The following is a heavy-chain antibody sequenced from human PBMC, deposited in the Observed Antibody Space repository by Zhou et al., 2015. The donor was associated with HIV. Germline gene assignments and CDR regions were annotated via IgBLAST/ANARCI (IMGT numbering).Heavy chain of an antibody. CDR2: ISAYNGNT. V-gene: IGHV1-18*01. J-gene: IGHJ6*02. D-gene: IGHD2-2*01. CDR1: GYTFTSYG. CDR3: ARMPLVVVPAATYYYYYGMDV. Sequence: QVQLVQSGAEVKKPGASVKVSCKASGYTFTSYGISWVRQAPGQGLEWMGWISAYNGNTNYAQKLQGRVTMTTDTSTSTAYMELRSLRSDDTAVYYCARMPLVVVPAATYYYYYGMDVWGQGTTVTVSS.